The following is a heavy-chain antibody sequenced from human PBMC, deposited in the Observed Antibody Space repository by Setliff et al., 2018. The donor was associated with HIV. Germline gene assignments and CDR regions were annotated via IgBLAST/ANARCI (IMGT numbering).Heavy chain of an antibody. Sequence: SVKVSCKASGYTFTSYIMNWVRQAPGQGLEWMGWISAYNGNTKYAQKFQGRVTMTTDTSTSTAYMELRSLRAEDTAVYYCAKDHATSSWFTALLDYWGQGALVTVPS. CDR2: ISAYNGNT. J-gene: IGHJ4*02. CDR3: AKDHATSSWFTALLDY. D-gene: IGHD6-13*01. CDR1: GYTFTSYI. V-gene: IGHV1-18*01.